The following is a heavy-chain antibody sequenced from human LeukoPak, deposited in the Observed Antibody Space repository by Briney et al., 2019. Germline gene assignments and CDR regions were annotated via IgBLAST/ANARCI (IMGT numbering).Heavy chain of an antibody. CDR2: ISSSGSTI. CDR3: ARAYLPYFDY. CDR1: GFTFSSYE. J-gene: IGHJ4*02. Sequence: GGSLRLSCAASGFTFSSYEMNWVRQAPGKGVEWVSYISSSGSTIYYADSVKGRFTISRDNAKNSLYLQMDSLRAEDTAVYYCARAYLPYFDYWGQGTLVTVSS. V-gene: IGHV3-48*03.